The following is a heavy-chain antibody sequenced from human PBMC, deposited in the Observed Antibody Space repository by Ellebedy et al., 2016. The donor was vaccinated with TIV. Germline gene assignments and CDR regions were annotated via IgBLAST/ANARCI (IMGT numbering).Heavy chain of an antibody. Sequence: DSMKGRFTISRDNAKNSLFLQMNSLRAEDTAVYYCARDRSPCYGSCYSSSGDYFNYWGQGTLVTVSS. D-gene: IGHD2-15*01. CDR3: ARDRSPCYGSCYSSSGDYFNY. V-gene: IGHV3-21*01. J-gene: IGHJ4*02.